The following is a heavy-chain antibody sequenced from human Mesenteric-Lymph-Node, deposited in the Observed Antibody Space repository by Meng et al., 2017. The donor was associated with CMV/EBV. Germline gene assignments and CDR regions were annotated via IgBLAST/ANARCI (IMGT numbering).Heavy chain of an antibody. CDR3: ARLRGGGCSSTSCSNAFDI. J-gene: IGHJ3*02. Sequence: GESLKISCAASGFTFSSYSMNWVRQAPGKGLEWVSYISSSSSIIYYGDSVKGRFTISRDNAKNSLYLQMNSLRAEDTAVYYCARLRGGGCSSTSCSNAFDIWGQGTMVTVS. D-gene: IGHD2-2*01. CDR1: GFTFSSYS. V-gene: IGHV3-48*04. CDR2: ISSSSSII.